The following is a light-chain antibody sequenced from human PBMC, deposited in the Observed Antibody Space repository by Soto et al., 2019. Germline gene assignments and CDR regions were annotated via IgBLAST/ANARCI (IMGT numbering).Light chain of an antibody. CDR2: GAS. Sequence: DIVLTQSPGTLSLSPGERATLSCRASQRVSSSYLAWYQQKPRQAPRLLISGASSRATGIPDRFSDSGSGTDFTLTISRLEPEDFAVYYCQQYGSSSYTFGQGTKLEIK. CDR3: QQYGSSSYT. V-gene: IGKV3-20*01. CDR1: QRVSSSY. J-gene: IGKJ2*01.